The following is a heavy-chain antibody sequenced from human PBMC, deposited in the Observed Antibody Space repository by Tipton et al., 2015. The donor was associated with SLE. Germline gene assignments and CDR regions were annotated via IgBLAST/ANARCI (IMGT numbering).Heavy chain of an antibody. Sequence: TLSLTCTVSGDSISSGDYYWTWIRQTPGKGLEWIGFIYDTGNIYYNPSLKSRFTISIDTSKNQFSLNLRSVTAADTAVYYCARTAGYSKAIGYWGQGTLVTVSS. CDR1: GDSISSGDYY. CDR3: ARTAGYSKAIGY. CDR2: IYDTGNI. V-gene: IGHV4-30-4*01. J-gene: IGHJ4*02. D-gene: IGHD1-26*01.